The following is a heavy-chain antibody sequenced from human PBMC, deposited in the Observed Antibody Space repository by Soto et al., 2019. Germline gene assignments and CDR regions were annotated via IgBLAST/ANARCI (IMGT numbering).Heavy chain of an antibody. CDR2: ISAYNGNT. V-gene: IGHV1-18*01. CDR1: GYTFTSYG. D-gene: IGHD5-18*01. CDR3: PRDTARALPDA. J-gene: IGHJ4*02. Sequence: QVQLVQSGVEVKKPGASVKVSCKASGYTFTSYGISWVRQAPGQGLEWMGWISAYNGNTKYAQKLQGRVTKTTDTSTSTAYTELRSLRSDDTAVYSCPRDTARALPDAWGQGTLVTVSS.